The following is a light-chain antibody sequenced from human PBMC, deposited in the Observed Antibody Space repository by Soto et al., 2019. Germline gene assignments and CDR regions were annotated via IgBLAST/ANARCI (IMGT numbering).Light chain of an antibody. CDR1: QSVGSN. J-gene: IGKJ4*01. V-gene: IGKV3-15*01. Sequence: EVAMTQSPDTLSVSPGERATLSCRASQSVGSNLAWYQQKLGQAPRLLIYGASPRATGIPARFSGSGSGTEFTLTLSSLQSEDFAIYSCQQYSTWARTFGQGTKVEIK. CDR2: GAS. CDR3: QQYSTWART.